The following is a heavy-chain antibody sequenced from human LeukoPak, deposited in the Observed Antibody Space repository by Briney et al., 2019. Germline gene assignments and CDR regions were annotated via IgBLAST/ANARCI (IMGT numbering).Heavy chain of an antibody. CDR3: ARRPSSEDGYFDY. CDR2: INHSGST. Sequence: SETLSLTCAVYGGSFSGYYWSWIRQPPGKGLEWIGEINHSGSTNYNPSLKSRVTISVDTSKNQFSLKLSSVTAADTAVYYCARRPSSEDGYFDYWGQGTLVTVSS. CDR1: GGSFSGYY. J-gene: IGHJ4*02. D-gene: IGHD6-19*01. V-gene: IGHV4-34*01.